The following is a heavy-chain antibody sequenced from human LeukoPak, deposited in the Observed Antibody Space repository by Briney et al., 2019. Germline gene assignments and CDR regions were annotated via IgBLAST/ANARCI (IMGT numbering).Heavy chain of an antibody. V-gene: IGHV1-18*01. J-gene: IGHJ6*02. D-gene: IGHD5-18*01. Sequence: ASVKVSCKASGYTFTSYGISCVRQAPGQGLEWMGWISGYNGNTKYAHKVQGRVTMTTDTSTGTAYMELRSLRSDDTAVYYCAREYSYGSDYYYGMDVWGQGTTVTVSS. CDR3: AREYSYGSDYYYGMDV. CDR1: GYTFTSYG. CDR2: ISGYNGNT.